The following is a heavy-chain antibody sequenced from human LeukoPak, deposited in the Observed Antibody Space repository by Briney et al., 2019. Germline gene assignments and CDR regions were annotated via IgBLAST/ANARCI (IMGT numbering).Heavy chain of an antibody. CDR1: GFTFSSYA. Sequence: QPGGSLRLSCAASGFTFSSYAMSWVRQAPGKGLEWVSAISGSGGSTYYADSVKGRFTISRDNSKNTLYLQMNSLRAEDTAVYYCAKYQYPDGYSSGWDPNYYGMDVWGQGTTVTVSS. J-gene: IGHJ6*02. D-gene: IGHD6-19*01. CDR2: ISGSGGST. V-gene: IGHV3-23*01. CDR3: AKYQYPDGYSSGWDPNYYGMDV.